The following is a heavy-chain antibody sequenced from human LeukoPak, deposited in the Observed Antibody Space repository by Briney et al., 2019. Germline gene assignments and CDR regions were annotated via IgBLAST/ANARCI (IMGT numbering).Heavy chain of an antibody. CDR2: ISGSGGST. CDR1: GFTFSSYG. CDR3: AKDFYYYDSSGNLNWFDP. V-gene: IGHV3-23*01. Sequence: GGSLRLSCAASGFTFSSYGMSWVRQAPGKGLEWVSAISGSGGSTYYADPVKGRFTISRDNAKNSLYLQMNSLRAEDTAVYYCAKDFYYYDSSGNLNWFDPWGKGTTVTVSS. D-gene: IGHD3-22*01. J-gene: IGHJ6*04.